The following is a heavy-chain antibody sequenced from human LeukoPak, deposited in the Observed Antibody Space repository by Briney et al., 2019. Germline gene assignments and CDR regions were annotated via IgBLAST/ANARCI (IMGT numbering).Heavy chain of an antibody. CDR1: GFSFTGYF. CDR2: IDPNSGGT. J-gene: IGHJ4*02. D-gene: IGHD3-22*01. Sequence: GASVKVSCKASGFSFTGYFMHWVRQAPGQGPEWMGRIDPNSGGTNYALKFHGRVTMTRDTSITTAYMDLNRLRSDDTAVYYCARGPHDTSYYFDQWGQGTLVTVSP. CDR3: ARGPHDTSYYFDQ. V-gene: IGHV1-2*06.